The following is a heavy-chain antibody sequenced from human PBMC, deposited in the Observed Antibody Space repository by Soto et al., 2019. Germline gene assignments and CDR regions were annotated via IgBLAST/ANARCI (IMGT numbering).Heavy chain of an antibody. CDR3: ARGVGSGTYYTQYNWFDP. J-gene: IGHJ5*02. V-gene: IGHV1-18*01. Sequence: QVQLVQSGAEVKKPGASVKVSCKASGYTFTNYGISWVRQAPGQGLEWMGWINTYNGNTNHAQKLQGRVTMTTDTSTSTAYMGLRSLRSDDTAVYYCARGVGSGTYYTQYNWFDPWGQGTLVTVSS. CDR2: INTYNGNT. CDR1: GYTFTNYG. D-gene: IGHD3-10*01.